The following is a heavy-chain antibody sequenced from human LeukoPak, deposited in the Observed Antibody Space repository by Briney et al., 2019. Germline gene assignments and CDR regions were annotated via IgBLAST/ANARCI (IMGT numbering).Heavy chain of an antibody. CDR3: ARYPETASARHLVY. V-gene: IGHV3-30-3*01. Sequence: GGSLTPFYPPSGPTFSMYGIGSVRQAPGKGLEWVAVTSSDGNIKYYADSVKGRFTISRDNSKSTLYLQMNSVRGEDTAVYYCARYPETASARHLVYWARGTLVSVSS. CDR1: GPTFSMYG. CDR2: TSSDGNIK. J-gene: IGHJ4*02.